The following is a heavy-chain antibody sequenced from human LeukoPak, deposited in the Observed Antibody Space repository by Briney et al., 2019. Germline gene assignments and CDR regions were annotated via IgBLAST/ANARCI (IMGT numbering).Heavy chain of an antibody. Sequence: GGSLRLSCAASGLTFSSYVMNWVRQAPGKGLEWVSVISGGGGTTYYADSVKGRFTISRDNSKNTLYLQMNSLRAEDTAIYYCGRLASATDYWGQGTLVTVSS. CDR2: ISGGGGTT. J-gene: IGHJ4*02. CDR1: GLTFSSYV. V-gene: IGHV3-23*01. D-gene: IGHD5-24*01. CDR3: GRLASATDY.